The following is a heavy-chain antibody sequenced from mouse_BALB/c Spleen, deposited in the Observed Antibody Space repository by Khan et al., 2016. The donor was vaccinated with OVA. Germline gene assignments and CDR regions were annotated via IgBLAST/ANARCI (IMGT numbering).Heavy chain of an antibody. CDR3: AREKDLYHFDH. CDR2: IYPGTDNS. J-gene: IGHJ2*01. CDR1: GYTFTSYW. V-gene: IGHV1-76*01. Sequence: QVQLKESGAELVRPGASVKLSCKTSGYTFTSYWIHWVKQRFGQGLEWIARIYPGTDNSYYNEKFKDKATLTADKSSSTAYMQLSSLKSEDSDVYFCAREKDLYHFDHWGQGTTLTVSS.